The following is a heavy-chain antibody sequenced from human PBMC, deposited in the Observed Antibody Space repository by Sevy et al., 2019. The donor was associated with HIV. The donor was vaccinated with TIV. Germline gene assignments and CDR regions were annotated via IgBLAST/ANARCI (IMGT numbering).Heavy chain of an antibody. CDR1: GFSFDSYG. CDR2: ISGSGSRT. Sequence: QHGGSLRLSCAVSGFSFDSYGMTWVRQAPGKGLEWVSGISGSGSRTYYADSVKGRFIISRDNSKNTLDLQMNSLRSEDTAIYYCAKGGGGHYDPDEIGYYFYYYNMDVWGKGTTVTVSS. CDR3: AKGGGGHYDPDEIGYYFYYYNMDV. J-gene: IGHJ6*03. D-gene: IGHD3-22*01. V-gene: IGHV3-23*01.